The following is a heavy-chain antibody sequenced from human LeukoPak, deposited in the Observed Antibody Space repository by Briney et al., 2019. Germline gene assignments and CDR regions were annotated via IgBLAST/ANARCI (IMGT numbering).Heavy chain of an antibody. V-gene: IGHV1-69*13. CDR3: ARDSIAVAGTGLHSD. Sequence: SVKVSCKASGGTFSSYAISWVRQAPGQGLEWMGGIIPIFGTANYAQKFQGRVTITADESTSTAYMELSSLRSEDTAVYYRARDSIAVAGTGLHSDWGQGTLVTVSS. D-gene: IGHD6-19*01. J-gene: IGHJ4*02. CDR2: IIPIFGTA. CDR1: GGTFSSYA.